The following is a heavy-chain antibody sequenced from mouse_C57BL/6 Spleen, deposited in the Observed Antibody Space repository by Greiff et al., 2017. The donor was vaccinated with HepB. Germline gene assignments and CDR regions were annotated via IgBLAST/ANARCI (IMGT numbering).Heavy chain of an antibody. CDR3: TRGAYGNFYYYAMDY. CDR2: ISSGGDYI. CDR1: GFTFSSYA. D-gene: IGHD2-1*01. J-gene: IGHJ4*01. Sequence: EVQLVESGEGLVKPGGSLKLSCAASGFTFSSYAMSWVRQTPEKRLEWVAYISSGGDYIYYADTVKGRFTISRDNARNTLYLQMSSLKSEDTAMYYCTRGAYGNFYYYAMDYWGQGTSVTVSS. V-gene: IGHV5-9-1*02.